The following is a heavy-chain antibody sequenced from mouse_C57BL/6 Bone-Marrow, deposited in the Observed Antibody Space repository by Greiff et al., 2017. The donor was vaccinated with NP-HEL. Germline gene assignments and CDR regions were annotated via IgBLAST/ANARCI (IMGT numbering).Heavy chain of an antibody. J-gene: IGHJ2*01. Sequence: QVQLQQSGAELVRPGPSVKMSCKASGYTFTNYWIGWAKQRPGHGLEWIGDIYPGGGYTNYNEKFKGKATLTADKSSSTAYMQFSSLTSEDSAIYYCARCELGRGYFDYWGQGTTLTVSS. D-gene: IGHD4-1*01. V-gene: IGHV1-63*01. CDR3: ARCELGRGYFDY. CDR2: IYPGGGYT. CDR1: GYTFTNYW.